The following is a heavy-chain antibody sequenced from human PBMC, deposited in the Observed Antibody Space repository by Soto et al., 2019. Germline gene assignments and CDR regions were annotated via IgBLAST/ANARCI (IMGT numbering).Heavy chain of an antibody. D-gene: IGHD3-16*01. J-gene: IGHJ4*02. V-gene: IGHV3-15*07. CDR3: SADLPDWGAYAFDD. CDR1: GFTFNGAW. CDR2: VKSKVDGETI. Sequence: GGSLRLSCAASGFTFNGAWMNWVRQGPGKGLEWVGRVKSKVDGETIDYAAPVKGRFTISRDDSRNTVYLQMNSLSTEDTAMYYCSADLPDWGAYAFDDSGQGARVTVSS.